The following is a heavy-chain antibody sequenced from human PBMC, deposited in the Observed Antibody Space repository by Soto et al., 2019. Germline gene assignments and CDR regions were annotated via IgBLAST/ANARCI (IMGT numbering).Heavy chain of an antibody. CDR2: IIPIFGTA. J-gene: IGHJ6*02. CDR1: GGTFSSYA. V-gene: IGHV1-69*01. Sequence: QVQLVQSGAEVKKPGSSVKVSCKASGGTFSSYAISWVRQAPGQGLEWMGGIIPIFGTANYAQKFQGRVTITADESTSTAYMELSSLRSEDTDVYYCARAGQQLVRYYYYGMDVWGQGTTVTVSS. D-gene: IGHD6-13*01. CDR3: ARAGQQLVRYYYYGMDV.